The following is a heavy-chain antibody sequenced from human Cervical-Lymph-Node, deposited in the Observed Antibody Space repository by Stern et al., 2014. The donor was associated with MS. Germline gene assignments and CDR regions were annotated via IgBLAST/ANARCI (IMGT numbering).Heavy chain of an antibody. Sequence: VQLVQSGPEVKRPGESLKISCQASGYTFTSYWNGWVRQMPGKGLEWIAIIFPGGSDIRYSPSSQGQVTISADKSSSTAYLQWNNLKASDTAIYYCARQRYFDYWGQGTLVTVSS. CDR2: IFPGGSDI. J-gene: IGHJ4*02. CDR1: GYTFTSYW. V-gene: IGHV5-51*01. CDR3: ARQRYFDY.